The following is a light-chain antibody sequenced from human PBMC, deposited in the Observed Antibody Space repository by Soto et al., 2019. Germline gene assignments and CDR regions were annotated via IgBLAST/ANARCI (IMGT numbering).Light chain of an antibody. J-gene: IGKJ2*01. CDR3: RQRSNWPRT. Sequence: EIVLTQSPATLSLSPGERATLSCRASQSVSSYLAWYQQKPGQAPRLLIYAASNRATDIPARFSGSGSGTDFTLTISSLEPEDFAVYYCRQRSNWPRTFGQGTKLEIK. CDR2: AAS. V-gene: IGKV3-11*01. CDR1: QSVSSY.